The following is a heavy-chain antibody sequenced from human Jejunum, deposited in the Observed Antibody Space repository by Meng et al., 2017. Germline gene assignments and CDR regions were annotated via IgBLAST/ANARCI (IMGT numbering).Heavy chain of an antibody. CDR2: IYWDDDK. V-gene: IGHV2-5*02. CDR1: GFSLTTSGVG. Sequence: SGPTLVKPTETLTLTCTFSGFSLTTSGVGVGWVRQPPGKALEGLALIYWDDDKRYNPSLKSRLSISKDTSKNLVVLTITNMDPVDTATYYCAHRLGPSGSSWDVGYFDYWGQGTLVTVSS. D-gene: IGHD6-13*01. CDR3: AHRLGPSGSSWDVGYFDY. J-gene: IGHJ4*02.